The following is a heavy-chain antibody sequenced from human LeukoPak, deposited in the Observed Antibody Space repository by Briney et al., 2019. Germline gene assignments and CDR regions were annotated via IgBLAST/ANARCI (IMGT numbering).Heavy chain of an antibody. Sequence: GGSLRLSCAASRFTFSTYTMNWVRQAPGKGLEWVSSISSSSTYIYYADSVKGRFTISRDNAKNSLYVQMNSLRAEDTAVYYCARGPPANAFDIWGQGTMVTVSS. V-gene: IGHV3-21*04. CDR1: RFTFSTYT. J-gene: IGHJ3*02. CDR2: ISSSSTYI. D-gene: IGHD1-14*01. CDR3: ARGPPANAFDI.